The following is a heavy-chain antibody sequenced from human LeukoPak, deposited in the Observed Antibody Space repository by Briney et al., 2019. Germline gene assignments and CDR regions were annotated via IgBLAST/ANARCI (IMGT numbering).Heavy chain of an antibody. D-gene: IGHD3-9*01. J-gene: IGHJ3*02. Sequence: PSETLSLTCAVYGGSFSGYYWSWIRQPPGRGLERIGEINHSGSTNYNPSLKSRVTISVDTSKNQFSLKLSSVTAADTAVYYCAREATTGYSDAFDIWGQGTMVTVSS. V-gene: IGHV4-34*01. CDR2: INHSGST. CDR1: GGSFSGYY. CDR3: AREATTGYSDAFDI.